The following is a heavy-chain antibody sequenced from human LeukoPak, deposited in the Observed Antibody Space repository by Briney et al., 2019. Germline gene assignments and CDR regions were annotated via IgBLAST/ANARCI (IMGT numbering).Heavy chain of an antibody. J-gene: IGHJ5*02. CDR3: ARGPVAVANWFDP. CDR1: GYTFTSYD. V-gene: IGHV1-8*01. Sequence: GASVKVSCKASGYTFTSYDINWVRQATGQGLEWMGWMNPNSGNTGYAQKFQGRVTMTRNTSISTAYTELSSLRSEDTAVYYCARGPVAVANWFDPWGQGTLVTVSS. CDR2: MNPNSGNT. D-gene: IGHD6-19*01.